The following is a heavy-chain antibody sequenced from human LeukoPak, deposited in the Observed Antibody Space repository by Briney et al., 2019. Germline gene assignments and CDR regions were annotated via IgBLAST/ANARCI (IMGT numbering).Heavy chain of an antibody. CDR1: GFSFGGYA. CDR2: ISWNSGDI. V-gene: IGHV3-9*01. CDR3: VKSGGYATAIRYFDL. D-gene: IGHD2-21*02. Sequence: GRSLRLSCAASGFSFGGYALHWVRQAPGKGLEWVASISWNSGDIIHADSVKGRFTISRDNAKNSLYLQMDSLRTEDTALYYCVKSGGYATAIRYFDLWGRGTLVTVSS. J-gene: IGHJ2*01.